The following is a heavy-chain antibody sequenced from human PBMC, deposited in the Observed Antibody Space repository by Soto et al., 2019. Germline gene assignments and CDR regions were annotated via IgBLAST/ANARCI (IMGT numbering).Heavy chain of an antibody. CDR3: ARGILAGHCSSTSCPTDY. Sequence: PGGSLRLSCAASGFTFSSYAMHWVRQAPGKGLEWVAVISYDGSNKYYADSVKGRFTISRDNSKNTLYLQMNSLRAEDTAVYYRARGILAGHCSSTSCPTDYWGQGTLVTVSS. CDR1: GFTFSSYA. CDR2: ISYDGSNK. J-gene: IGHJ4*02. D-gene: IGHD2-2*01. V-gene: IGHV3-30-3*01.